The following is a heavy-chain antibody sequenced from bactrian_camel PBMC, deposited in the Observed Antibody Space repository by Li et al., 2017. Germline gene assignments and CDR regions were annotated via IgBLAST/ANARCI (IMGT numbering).Heavy chain of an antibody. Sequence: HVQLVESGGGSVQTGGSLRLSCVVSGDHRMVAWSLTAPGTTREGVAGLGDDGSTSYAEFAEGRFTISQDNGKNTLSLEINSLKPEDTAMYYCAVGLRNGCSRSPQYNYWGQGTQVTVS. CDR3: AVGLRNGCSRSPQYNY. J-gene: IGHJ4*01. CDR1: GDHRMV. CDR2: LGDDGST. D-gene: IGHD6*01. V-gene: IGHV3S55*01.